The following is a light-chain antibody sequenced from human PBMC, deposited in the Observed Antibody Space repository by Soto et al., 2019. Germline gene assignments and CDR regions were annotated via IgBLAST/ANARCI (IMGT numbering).Light chain of an antibody. CDR1: QSLLQSNGYDF. CDR2: LGS. V-gene: IGKV2-28*01. CDR3: MQALHTPPT. Sequence: DIVMTQSPLSLPVTPGEPASISCRSSQSLLQSNGYDFLDWYLQKPGQSPQLLIYLGSNRASGVPDRFRGSGSGTDFTLKISRVEADDVWVYYCMQALHTPPTFGQGTKLEIK. J-gene: IGKJ2*01.